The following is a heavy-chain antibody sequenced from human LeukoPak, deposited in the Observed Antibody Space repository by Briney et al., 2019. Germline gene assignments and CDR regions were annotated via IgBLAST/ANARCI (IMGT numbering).Heavy chain of an antibody. Sequence: GSLRLSCAASGFTFSSYEMNWVRQPPGKGLEWIGEIYHSGSTNYNPSLKSRVTISVDKSKNQFSLKLSSVTAADTAVYYCASEVAVAGTGGYWGQGTLVTVSS. CDR3: ASEVAVAGTGGY. CDR1: GFTFSSYEM. V-gene: IGHV4-4*02. D-gene: IGHD6-19*01. J-gene: IGHJ4*02. CDR2: IYHSGST.